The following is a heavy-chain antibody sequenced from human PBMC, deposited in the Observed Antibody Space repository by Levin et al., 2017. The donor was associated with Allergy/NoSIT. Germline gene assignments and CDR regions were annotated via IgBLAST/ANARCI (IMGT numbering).Heavy chain of an antibody. V-gene: IGHV3-48*01. D-gene: IGHD1-20*01. CDR1: GFTFSSYS. J-gene: IGHJ4*02. Sequence: ASVKVSCAASGFTFSSYSMNWVRQAPGKGLEWVSYISSGSYTIFYADSVKGRFTISRDDAKNSLSLQMNSLRAEDTAVYYCARDHNWSFDYWGQGALVTVSS. CDR3: ARDHNWSFDY. CDR2: ISSGSYTI.